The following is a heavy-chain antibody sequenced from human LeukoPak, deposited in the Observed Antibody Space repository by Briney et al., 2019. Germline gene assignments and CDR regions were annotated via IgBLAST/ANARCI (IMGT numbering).Heavy chain of an antibody. Sequence: GASVKVSCKASGYTFTGYYMHWVRQAPGQGLEWMGWINPNSGGTNYAQKFQGRVTMTRDTSISTAYMELSRLRSDDTAVYYCASPDYYDSSGYPDAFDIWGQGAMVTVSS. CDR1: GYTFTGYY. CDR2: INPNSGGT. J-gene: IGHJ3*02. CDR3: ASPDYYDSSGYPDAFDI. V-gene: IGHV1-2*02. D-gene: IGHD3-22*01.